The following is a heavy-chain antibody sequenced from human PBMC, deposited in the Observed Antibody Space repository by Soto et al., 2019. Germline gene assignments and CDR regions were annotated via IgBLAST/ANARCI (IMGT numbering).Heavy chain of an antibody. V-gene: IGHV1-18*01. CDR1: GYTFTSYG. CDR3: AKRYYDFWSGYHS. J-gene: IGHJ4*02. CDR2: ISAYNGNT. Sequence: ASVKVSCKASGYTFTSYGISWVRQAPGQGLEWMGWISAYNGNTKYAQKLQGRVTMTTDTSTSTAYMELRSLRSDDTAVYYCAKRYYDFWSGYHSWGQGTLVTVSS. D-gene: IGHD3-3*01.